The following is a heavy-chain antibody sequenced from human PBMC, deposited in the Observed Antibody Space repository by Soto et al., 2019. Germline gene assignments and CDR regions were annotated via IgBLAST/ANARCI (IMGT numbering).Heavy chain of an antibody. CDR2: INAGNGNT. CDR1: GYTFTSYA. J-gene: IGHJ4*02. CDR3: ARDLGGWPDY. V-gene: IGHV1-3*01. Sequence: XSVKVSFNASGYTFTSYAMHLVRQAPGQRLEWMGWINAGNGNTKYSQKFQGRVTITRDTSASIAYMELSSLRSEDTAVYYCARDLGGWPDYWGQGTLVTVSS. D-gene: IGHD2-15*01.